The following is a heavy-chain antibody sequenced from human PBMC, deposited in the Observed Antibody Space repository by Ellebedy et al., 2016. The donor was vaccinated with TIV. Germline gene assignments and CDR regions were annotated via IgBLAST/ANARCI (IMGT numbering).Heavy chain of an antibody. CDR2: ISSGSHTI. CDR1: GLPLEHV. D-gene: IGHD2-2*01. J-gene: IGHJ5*02. CDR3: VVDVGHCNRTTCQTPWFDP. Sequence: GGSLRLSXLMSGLPLEHVMQWVRQAPVKGLKWVALISSGSHTIHYADSVKGRFTISRDDSVDTVYLEMSSLRVEDTAIYYCVVDVGHCNRTTCQTPWFDPWGPGTQVTVSS. V-gene: IGHV3-30-3*02.